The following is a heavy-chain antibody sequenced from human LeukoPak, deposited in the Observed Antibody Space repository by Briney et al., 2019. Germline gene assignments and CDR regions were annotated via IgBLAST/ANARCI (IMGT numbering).Heavy chain of an antibody. CDR2: ISRSDTTV. CDR3: ARGPNHYDYYGLDV. CDR1: GFIFCDYY. J-gene: IGHJ6*02. Sequence: GSLRLSCAASGFIFCDYYMSWIRQAPGKGLEWVSYISRSDTTVYYADSVKGRFTVSGDDAKSSLYLQMNSLRAEDSAVYYCARGPNHYDYYGLDVWGQGTTVIVSS. V-gene: IGHV3-11*01.